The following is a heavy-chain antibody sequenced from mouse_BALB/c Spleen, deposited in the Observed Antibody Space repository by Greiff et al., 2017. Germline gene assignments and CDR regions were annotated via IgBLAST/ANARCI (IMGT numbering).Heavy chain of an antibody. CDR1: GFSLTSYG. J-gene: IGHJ1*01. V-gene: IGHV2-4-1*01. CDR2: IWSGGST. D-gene: IGHD2-1*01. CDR3: ARNTYGNQSWYFDV. Sequence: VQLQQSGPGLVQPSQSLSITCTVSGFSLTSYGVHWVRQSPGKGLEWLGVIWSGGSTDYNAAFISRLSISKDNSKSQVFFKMNSLQADDTAIYSCARNTYGNQSWYFDVWGAGTTVTVSS.